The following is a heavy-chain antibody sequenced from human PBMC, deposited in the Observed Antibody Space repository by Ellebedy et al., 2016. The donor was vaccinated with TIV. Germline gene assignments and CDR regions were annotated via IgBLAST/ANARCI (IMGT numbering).Heavy chain of an antibody. CDR2: IWYDGSNK. J-gene: IGHJ6*02. CDR1: GFTFSSYD. V-gene: IGHV3-33*01. Sequence: PGGSLRLSCAASGFTFSSYDMHWVRQAPGKGLEWVAVIWYDGSNKYYADSVKGRFTISRDNSKNTLYLQMNSLRAEDTAVYYCARRAYDSSGDYSESSYYYGMDVWGQGTTVTVSS. D-gene: IGHD3-22*01. CDR3: ARRAYDSSGDYSESSYYYGMDV.